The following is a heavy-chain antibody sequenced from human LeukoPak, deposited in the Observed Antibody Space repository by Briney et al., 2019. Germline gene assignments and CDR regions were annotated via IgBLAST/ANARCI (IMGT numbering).Heavy chain of an antibody. J-gene: IGHJ5*02. CDR1: GGSISSHY. V-gene: IGHV4-59*11. CDR3: ARGGEQLVQSWFDP. Sequence: SVTLSLTCTVSGGSISSHYWSWIRQPPGKGLEWIGYIYYSGSTNYNPSLKSRVTISVDTSKNQFSLKLSSVTAADTAVYYCARGGEQLVQSWFDPWGQGTLVTVSS. D-gene: IGHD6-6*01. CDR2: IYYSGST.